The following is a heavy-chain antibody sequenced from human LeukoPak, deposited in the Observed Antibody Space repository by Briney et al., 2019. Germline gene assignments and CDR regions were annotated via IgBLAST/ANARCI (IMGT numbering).Heavy chain of an antibody. CDR1: GFTFSHYS. CDR3: ARDYSSSYPRVFDY. V-gene: IGHV3-21*01. Sequence: PGGSLRLSCAASGFTFSHYSMNWVRQAPGKGLEWVSSISSSSTYIYYADSVKGRFTISRDNAKNSLYLQMNSLRAEDTAMYYCARDYSSSYPRVFDYWGQGTLVTVSS. CDR2: ISSSSTYI. J-gene: IGHJ4*02. D-gene: IGHD6-13*01.